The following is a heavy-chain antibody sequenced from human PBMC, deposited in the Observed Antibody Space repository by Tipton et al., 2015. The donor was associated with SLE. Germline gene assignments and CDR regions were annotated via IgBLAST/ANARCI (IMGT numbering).Heavy chain of an antibody. CDR2: ISGSGDST. CDR3: ARMTVGASRGGYFDL. V-gene: IGHV3-23*01. D-gene: IGHD2-21*02. J-gene: IGHJ2*01. CDR1: GFTFSNYA. Sequence: SLRLSCTASGFTFSNYAMTWVRQAPGKGLEWVSAISGSGDSTHYADSVKGRFTVSRDNSKSTLYLQISSLRPEDTAVYYCARMTVGASRGGYFDLWGRGTLVTVSS.